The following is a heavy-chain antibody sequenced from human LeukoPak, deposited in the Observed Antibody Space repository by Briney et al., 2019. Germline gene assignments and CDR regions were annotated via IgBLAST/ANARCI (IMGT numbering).Heavy chain of an antibody. V-gene: IGHV1-69*05. CDR2: IIPIFGTA. Sequence: SVKLSCKASGGTFSSYAISWVRQAPGQGLEWMGGIIPIFGTANYAQKFQGRVTITTDESTSTAYMELSSLRSEDTAVYYCARGQYDYVWGDYYYYYMDVWGKGTTVTVSS. J-gene: IGHJ6*03. CDR1: GGTFSSYA. CDR3: ARGQYDYVWGDYYYYYMDV. D-gene: IGHD3-16*01.